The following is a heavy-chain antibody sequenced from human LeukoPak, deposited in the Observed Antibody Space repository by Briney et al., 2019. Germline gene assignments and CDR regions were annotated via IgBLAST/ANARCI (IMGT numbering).Heavy chain of an antibody. CDR1: GGSISSYY. CDR2: IYYSGST. V-gene: IGHV4-59*01. Sequence: PSETLSLTCTVSGGSISSYYWSWIRQPPGKGLXXXXXIYYSGSTNYNPSLKSRVTISVDTSKNQFSLKLSSVTAADTAVYYCAREARYYYDSSGYYEAWGQGTLVTVSS. D-gene: IGHD3-22*01. CDR3: AREARYYYDSSGYYEA. J-gene: IGHJ5*02.